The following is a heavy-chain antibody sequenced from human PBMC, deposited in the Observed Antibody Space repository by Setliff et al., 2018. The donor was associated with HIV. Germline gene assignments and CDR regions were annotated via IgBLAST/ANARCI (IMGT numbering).Heavy chain of an antibody. V-gene: IGHV1-69*05. CDR2: IIPIFGTA. Sequence: SVKVSCKASGGTSSSYAISWVRQAPGQGLEWMGGIIPIFGTANYAQKFQGRVTITTDESTSTAYMELSSLRSEDTAVYYCARRRRSSDDSFDFWGQGTLVTVSS. J-gene: IGHJ3*01. CDR1: GGTSSSYA. D-gene: IGHD1-26*01. CDR3: ARRRRSSDDSFDF.